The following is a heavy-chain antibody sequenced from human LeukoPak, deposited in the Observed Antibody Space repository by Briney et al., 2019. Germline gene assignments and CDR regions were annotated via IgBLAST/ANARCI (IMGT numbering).Heavy chain of an antibody. D-gene: IGHD6-13*01. CDR1: GGTFSSYA. Sequence: ASVKVSCKASGGTFSSYAISWVRQAPGQGLEWMGRIIPILGIANYAQKFQGRVTITADKSTSTAYMEPSSLRSEDTAVYYCAGQQLEYYYYYGMDVWGQGTTVTVSS. CDR2: IIPILGIA. CDR3: AGQQLEYYYYYGMDV. V-gene: IGHV1-69*04. J-gene: IGHJ6*02.